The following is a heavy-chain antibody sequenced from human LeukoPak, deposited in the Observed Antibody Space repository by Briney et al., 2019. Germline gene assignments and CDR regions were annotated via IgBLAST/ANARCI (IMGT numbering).Heavy chain of an antibody. Sequence: PGGSLRLSCAASGFTFRNYGMHWVRQAPGKGLEWVALIYYDGSNNYYADSVKGRFTISRDNSKNTVYLQMNNLRADDTAVYYCARGDSGGSGKTFDYWGQGTLVIVSS. CDR1: GFTFRNYG. J-gene: IGHJ4*02. V-gene: IGHV3-33*01. CDR3: ARGDSGGSGKTFDY. CDR2: IYYDGSNN. D-gene: IGHD3-10*01.